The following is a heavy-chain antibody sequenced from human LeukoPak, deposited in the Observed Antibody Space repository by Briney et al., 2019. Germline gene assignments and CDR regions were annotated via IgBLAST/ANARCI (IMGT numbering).Heavy chain of an antibody. CDR1: GGSISSYY. CDR3: ARDANDFWSGYYEVDYYYYYMDV. V-gene: IGHV4-4*07. J-gene: IGHJ6*03. CDR2: IYTSGST. D-gene: IGHD3-3*01. Sequence: SETLSLTCTVSGGSISSYYWSWIRQPAGKGLEWIGRIYTSGSTNYNPSLKSRVTMSVDTSKNQFSLKLSSVTAADTAVYYCARDANDFWSGYYEVDYYYYYMDVWGKGTTVTVSS.